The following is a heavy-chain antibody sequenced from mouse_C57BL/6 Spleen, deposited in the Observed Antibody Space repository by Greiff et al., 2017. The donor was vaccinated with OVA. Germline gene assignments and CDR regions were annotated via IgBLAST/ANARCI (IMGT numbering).Heavy chain of an antibody. Sequence: QVQLQQPGPELVKPGASVKLSCKASGYTFTSYWMHWVKQRPGQGLEWIGNINPSNGGTNYNEKFKSKATLTVDKSSSTAYMQLSSLTSEDSAVYYCARDSSGYVRFAYWGQGTLVTVSA. CDR2: INPSNGGT. V-gene: IGHV1-53*01. J-gene: IGHJ3*01. CDR1: GYTFTSYW. CDR3: ARDSSGYVRFAY. D-gene: IGHD3-2*02.